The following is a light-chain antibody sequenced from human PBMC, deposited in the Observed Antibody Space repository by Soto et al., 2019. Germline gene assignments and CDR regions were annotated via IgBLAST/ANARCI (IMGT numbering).Light chain of an antibody. Sequence: ENVITHSPATLSVTPGERATLSCRASQSVSSNLAWYQQKPGQAPRLLIYGASTRATGIPARFSGSGSGTEFTITIISMQSEDFAVYYCQQSNNWRLTFGQGTRLEIK. V-gene: IGKV3-15*01. CDR1: QSVSSN. CDR2: GAS. CDR3: QQSNNWRLT. J-gene: IGKJ5*01.